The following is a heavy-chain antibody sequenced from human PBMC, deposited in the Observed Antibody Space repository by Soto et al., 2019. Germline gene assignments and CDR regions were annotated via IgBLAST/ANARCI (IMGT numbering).Heavy chain of an antibody. CDR1: GGSISSSSYY. CDR3: ARTPVGAGEY. CDR2: IYDSGST. J-gene: IGHJ4*02. V-gene: IGHV4-39*01. D-gene: IGHD3-16*01. Sequence: QLQLQESGPGLVKPSETLSLTCTVSGGSISSSSYYWGWIRQPPGKGLEWIGSIYDSGSTYYNPSRKSRVTISVDTSKNQFSLKLRSVTAADTAVYYCARTPVGAGEYWGQGTLVTVSS.